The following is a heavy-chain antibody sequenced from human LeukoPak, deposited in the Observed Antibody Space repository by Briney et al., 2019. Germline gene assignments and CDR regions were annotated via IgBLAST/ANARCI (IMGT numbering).Heavy chain of an antibody. CDR3: ARDFKTYPPGDPDYYDSTAVEWWFDP. CDR2: IIPIFGTA. Sequence: SVKVSCKASGGTFSSYAISWVRQAPGQGLEWMGGIIPIFGTANYAQKFQGRVTITTDESTSTAYMELSSLRSEDTAVYYCARDFKTYPPGDPDYYDSTAVEWWFDPWGQGTLVTVSS. D-gene: IGHD3-22*01. J-gene: IGHJ5*02. CDR1: GGTFSSYA. V-gene: IGHV1-69*05.